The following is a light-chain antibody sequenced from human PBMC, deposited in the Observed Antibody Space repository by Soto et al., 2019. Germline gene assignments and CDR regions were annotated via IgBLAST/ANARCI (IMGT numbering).Light chain of an antibody. Sequence: QSVLTQPPSASGTPGQTVTISCYGSSSNMGGNTVHWFQQFPGTAPKLLIYTNDQRPSGVPDRFSGSNSGTSASLAISGLQSEDEADYYCAVWDDSLNGHVFGAGTKVTVL. J-gene: IGLJ1*01. CDR2: TND. CDR1: SSNMGGNT. V-gene: IGLV1-44*01. CDR3: AVWDDSLNGHV.